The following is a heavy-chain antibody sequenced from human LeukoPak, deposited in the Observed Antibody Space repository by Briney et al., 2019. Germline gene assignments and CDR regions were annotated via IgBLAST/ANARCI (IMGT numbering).Heavy chain of an antibody. D-gene: IGHD6-13*01. CDR3: AREIAAAGNGWFDP. CDR1: GYTFTGYY. Sequence: SVKVSCKASGYTFTGYYMHWVRQAPGQGLEWMGGIIPIFGTANYAQKFQGRVTITADESTSTAYMELSSLRSGDTAVYYCAREIAAAGNGWFDPWGQGTLVTVSS. J-gene: IGHJ5*02. CDR2: IIPIFGTA. V-gene: IGHV1-69*13.